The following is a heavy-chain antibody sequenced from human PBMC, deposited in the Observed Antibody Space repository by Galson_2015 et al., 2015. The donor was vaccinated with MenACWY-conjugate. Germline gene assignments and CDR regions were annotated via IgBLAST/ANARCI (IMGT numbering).Heavy chain of an antibody. CDR1: GITLSAYA. Sequence: SLRLSCAASGITLSAYAVDWVRQAPGKGLEWVALISYDGSSNHYADSVKGRFTSSRDNSKNTVFLQMNSLRAEDTAVYYCASRSGGLYDSSGYQSYYLDYWGQGTLVTVSS. V-gene: IGHV3-30*04. CDR2: ISYDGSSN. CDR3: ASRSGGLYDSSGYQSYYLDY. D-gene: IGHD3-22*01. J-gene: IGHJ4*02.